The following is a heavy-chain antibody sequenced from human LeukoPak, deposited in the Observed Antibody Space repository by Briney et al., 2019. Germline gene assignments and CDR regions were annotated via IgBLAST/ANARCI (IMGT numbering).Heavy chain of an antibody. V-gene: IGHV1-24*01. J-gene: IGHJ4*02. CDR1: GYTLTELS. D-gene: IGHD1-26*01. CDR2: FDPEDGET. CDR3: ATRSIRVGATWGVFDY. Sequence: ASVKVSCKVSGYTLTELSMHWVRQAPGKGLEWMGGFDPEDGETIYAQKFQGRVTMTEDTSTDTAYMELSSLRSEDTAVYYCATRSIRVGATWGVFDYWGQGTLVTVSS.